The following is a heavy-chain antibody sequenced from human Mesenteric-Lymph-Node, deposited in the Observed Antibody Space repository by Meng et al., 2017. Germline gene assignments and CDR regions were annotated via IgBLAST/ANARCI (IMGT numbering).Heavy chain of an antibody. CDR3: TRGAYRYCIGGGCYSFDY. CDR2: IRSKSYGGTM. Sequence: GESLKISCTTSGFNFGEYAMSWFRQAPGKGLEWVGFIRSKSYGGTMESAASVKGRFTMSRDDSKSIAYLQMNNLKTEDTAVYYCTRGAYRYCIGGGCYSFDYWGQGTLVTVSS. D-gene: IGHD2-15*01. CDR1: GFNFGEYA. V-gene: IGHV3-49*03. J-gene: IGHJ4*02.